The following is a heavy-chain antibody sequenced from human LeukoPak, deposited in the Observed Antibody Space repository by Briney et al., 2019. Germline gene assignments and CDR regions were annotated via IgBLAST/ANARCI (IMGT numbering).Heavy chain of an antibody. Sequence: SVKVSCKASGGTFSSYAISWVRQAPGQGLEWMGGIIPIFGTANYAQKFQGRVTITADESTSTAYMELSSLRSEDTAVYYCAKDPWDIVVVPADSPRGGLFYMDVWGKGTTVTVSS. CDR2: IIPIFGTA. CDR3: AKDPWDIVVVPADSPRGGLFYMDV. CDR1: GGTFSSYA. J-gene: IGHJ6*03. D-gene: IGHD2-2*01. V-gene: IGHV1-69*13.